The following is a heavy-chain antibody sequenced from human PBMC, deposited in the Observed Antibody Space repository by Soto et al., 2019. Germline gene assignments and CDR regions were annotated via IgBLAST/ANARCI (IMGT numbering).Heavy chain of an antibody. CDR2: ISYDGSNK. CDR3: AKDLTELELRLFYYYGMDV. CDR1: GFTFSSYG. Sequence: GGSLRLSCAASGFTFSSYGMHWVRQAPGKGLEWVAVISYDGSNKYYADSVKGRFTISRDNSKNTLYLQMNSLRAEDTAVYYCAKDLTELELRLFYYYGMDVWGQGTTVTVSS. J-gene: IGHJ6*02. D-gene: IGHD1-7*01. V-gene: IGHV3-30*18.